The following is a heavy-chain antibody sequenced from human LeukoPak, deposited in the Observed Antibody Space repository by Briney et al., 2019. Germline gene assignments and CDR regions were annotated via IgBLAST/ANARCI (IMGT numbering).Heavy chain of an antibody. Sequence: SETLSLTCTVSGGSNSSSSYYWGWIRQPPGKGLEWIRSIYYSGSTYYNPSLKSRVTISVDTSKNQFSLKLSSVTAADTAVYYCARHNEVGRFWFDYWGQGTLVTVSS. CDR3: ARHNEVGRFWFDY. J-gene: IGHJ4*02. CDR2: IYYSGST. CDR1: GGSNSSSSYY. D-gene: IGHD3-3*01. V-gene: IGHV4-39*01.